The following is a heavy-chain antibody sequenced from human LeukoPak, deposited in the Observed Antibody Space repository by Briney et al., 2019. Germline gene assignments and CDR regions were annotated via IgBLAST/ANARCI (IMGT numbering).Heavy chain of an antibody. CDR2: IYTSGST. V-gene: IGHV4-61*02. D-gene: IGHD3-22*01. CDR1: GGSISSGSYY. J-gene: IGHJ3*02. Sequence: PSQTLSLTCTVSGGSISSGSYYWSWIRQPAGKGLEWIGPIYTSGSTNYNPSLKSRVTISVDTSKNQFSLKLSSVTAADTAVYYCARVPVSSIVVVITNHAFDIWGQGTMVTVSS. CDR3: ARVPVSSIVVVITNHAFDI.